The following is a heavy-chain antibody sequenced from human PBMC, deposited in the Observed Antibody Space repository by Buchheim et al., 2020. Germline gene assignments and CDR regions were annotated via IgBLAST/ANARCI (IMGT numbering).Heavy chain of an antibody. CDR3: ARAIDDTSYSNWYDI. CDR2: FNSDGSSR. CDR1: GFTLSNYW. V-gene: IGHV3-74*01. J-gene: IGHJ4*02. Sequence: EVQLVESGGGLVQPGGSLRLSCAASGFTLSNYWMHWVRQAPGKGLMWVSRFNSDGSSRTYADSVKGRFTISRDNAKNTLFLQMNSLGAEDTAVYYCARAIDDTSYSNWYDIWGQGTL. D-gene: IGHD3-9*01.